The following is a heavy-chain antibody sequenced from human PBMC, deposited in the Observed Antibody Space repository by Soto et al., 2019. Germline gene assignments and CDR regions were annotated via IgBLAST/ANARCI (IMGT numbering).Heavy chain of an antibody. D-gene: IGHD3-10*01. J-gene: IGHJ4*02. CDR3: ARGLDFYGSGSPELNGD. CDR1: CGCASSDGYY. V-gene: IGHV4-61*08. CDR2: INHSGRT. Sequence: PXESLSLSSTDSCGCASSDGYYWSWIRQPPGKVLEWIGNINHSGRTNYNPSLKGRATISAATSKKQFSLKVNFVQAADTAVYYCARGLDFYGSGSPELNGDWGQGTLVTVSS.